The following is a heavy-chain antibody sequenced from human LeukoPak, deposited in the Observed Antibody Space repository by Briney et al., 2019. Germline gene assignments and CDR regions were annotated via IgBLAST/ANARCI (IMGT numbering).Heavy chain of an antibody. D-gene: IGHD6-13*01. CDR2: ISSNGGST. CDR3: AKQSAAGYFDY. Sequence: GGSLRLSCAASGFTFSSYAMHWVRQAPGEGLEYVSAISSNGGSTYYANSVKGRFTISRDNSKNTLYLQMNSLRAEDTAIYYCAKQSAAGYFDYWGQGALVTVSS. CDR1: GFTFSSYA. J-gene: IGHJ4*02. V-gene: IGHV3-64*01.